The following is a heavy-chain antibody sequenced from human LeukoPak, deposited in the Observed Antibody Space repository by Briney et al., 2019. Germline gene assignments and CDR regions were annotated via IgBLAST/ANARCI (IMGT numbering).Heavy chain of an antibody. CDR2: ISHGGSA. CDR3: ARGNDFWSGYTIGYYFDY. V-gene: IGHV4-4*02. CDR1: GDSISGDNW. J-gene: IGHJ4*02. D-gene: IGHD3-3*01. Sequence: SGTLSLTCTVSGDSISGDNWWDWVRQPPGGGLEWIGEISHGGSANYNPSLKSRVTISVDKSRNQFSLKLSSMTAADTAVYYCARGNDFWSGYTIGYYFDYWGQGTLVTVSS.